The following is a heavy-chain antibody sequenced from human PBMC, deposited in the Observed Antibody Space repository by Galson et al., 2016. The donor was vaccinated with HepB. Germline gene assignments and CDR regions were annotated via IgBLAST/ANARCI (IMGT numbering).Heavy chain of an antibody. Sequence: SLRLSCAASGLSFSTSAVSWVRQAPGKGLEWVSAINGTGPTTKYADSVKGRFTISRHNSKNTMYLQVNSLRVEDTAVYYCARDLWGDCRTTTCSHLDSWGQGTLVTVSS. CDR2: INGTGPTT. CDR3: ARDLWGDCRTTTCSHLDS. J-gene: IGHJ4*02. D-gene: IGHD1-14*01. CDR1: GLSFSTSA. V-gene: IGHV3-23*01.